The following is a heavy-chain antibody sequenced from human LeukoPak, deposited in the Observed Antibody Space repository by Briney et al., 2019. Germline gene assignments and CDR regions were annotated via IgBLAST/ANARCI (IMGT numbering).Heavy chain of an antibody. CDR3: AKSAQIAARPYYFDY. Sequence: GSLRLSCAASGFTFSSYGMHWVRQAPGKGLEWVAFIRYDGSNKYYADSVKGRFTISRDNSKNTLYLQMNSLRAEDTAVYYCAKSAQIAARPYYFDYWGRGTLVTVSS. CDR2: IRYDGSNK. V-gene: IGHV3-30*02. D-gene: IGHD6-6*01. CDR1: GFTFSSYG. J-gene: IGHJ4*02.